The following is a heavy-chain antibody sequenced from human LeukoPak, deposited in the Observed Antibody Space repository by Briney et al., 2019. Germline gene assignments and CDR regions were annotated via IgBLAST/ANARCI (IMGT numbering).Heavy chain of an antibody. CDR2: INPSGGST. J-gene: IGHJ6*03. Sequence: ASVKVSCKASGYTFTSYYMHWVRQAPGQGLEWMGIINPSGGSTSYAQKFQGRVTMTRDMSTSTVYMELSSLRSEDTAVYYCARDATVTTDYYYYYMDVWGKGTTVTVSS. V-gene: IGHV1-46*01. CDR3: ARDATVTTDYYYYYMDV. D-gene: IGHD4-17*01. CDR1: GYTFTSYY.